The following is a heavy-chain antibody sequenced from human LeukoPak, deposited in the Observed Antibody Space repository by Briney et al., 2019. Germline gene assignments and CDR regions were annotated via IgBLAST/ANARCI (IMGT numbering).Heavy chain of an antibody. Sequence: GGSLRLSCAASGFTFSSYSMNWVRQAPGKGLEWVSSISSSSSYIYYADSVKGRFTISRDNARNSLYLQMNSLRAEDTAVYYCARVRDGYSFDYWGQGTLVTVSS. J-gene: IGHJ4*02. CDR3: ARVRDGYSFDY. CDR1: GFTFSSYS. CDR2: ISSSSSYI. V-gene: IGHV3-21*01. D-gene: IGHD5-24*01.